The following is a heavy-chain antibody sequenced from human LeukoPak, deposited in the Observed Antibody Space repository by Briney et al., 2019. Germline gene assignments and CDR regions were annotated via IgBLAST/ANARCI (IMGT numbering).Heavy chain of an antibody. Sequence: ASVKVSCKASGYTFTNYGISWVRQAPGQGLEWMGWSSAYNGNTNYAQRLQGRVTMTADTSTSTAYMELRSLRSDDTAVYYCARDLREGSSSYQIPFDYWGQGTLVTVSS. J-gene: IGHJ4*02. CDR3: ARDLREGSSSYQIPFDY. D-gene: IGHD6-13*01. CDR1: GYTFTNYG. V-gene: IGHV1-18*01. CDR2: SSAYNGNT.